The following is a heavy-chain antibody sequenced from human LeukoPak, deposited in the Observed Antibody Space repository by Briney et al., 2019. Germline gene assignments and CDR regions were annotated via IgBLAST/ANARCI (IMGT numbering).Heavy chain of an antibody. CDR1: GFTFSDYY. D-gene: IGHD1-26*01. CDR2: ISSSGSTI. Sequence: GGSLRLSCAASGFTFSDYYMSWLRQAPGKGLEWVSYISSSGSTIYYADSVKGRFTISRDNAKNSLYLQMNSLRAEDTAVYYCARTSYLYWYFDLWGRGTLVTVSS. J-gene: IGHJ2*01. CDR3: ARTSYLYWYFDL. V-gene: IGHV3-11*01.